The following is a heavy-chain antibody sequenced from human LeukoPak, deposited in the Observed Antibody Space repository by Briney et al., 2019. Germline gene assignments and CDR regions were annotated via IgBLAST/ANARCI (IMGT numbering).Heavy chain of an antibody. V-gene: IGHV5-51*01. Sequence: GESLKISCKASGYRFDYYWIAWVRHMPGKGLDWMGIIYPDYSDSTYSPSFQGQVNLSLDKSIKTAYLQWSSLKASNTAIYYCARVGSVTNFGVVSYYFDYWGQGHLVTVFS. CDR3: ARVGSVTNFGVVSYYFDY. D-gene: IGHD3-3*01. J-gene: IGHJ4*02. CDR2: IYPDYSDS. CDR1: GYRFDYYW.